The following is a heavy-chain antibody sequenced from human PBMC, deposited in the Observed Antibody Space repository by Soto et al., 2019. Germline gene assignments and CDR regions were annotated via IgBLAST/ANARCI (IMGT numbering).Heavy chain of an antibody. D-gene: IGHD6-13*01. Sequence: QVQLVQSGAEVKKPGSSVKVSCKASGGTFSSYAISWVRQAPGQGLEWMGGIIPIFGTANYVQKFQGRVTITADESTSTAYMELSSLRSEDTAVYYCARAEYSSSWYDYFDYWGQGTLVTVSS. CDR2: IIPIFGTA. CDR1: GGTFSSYA. J-gene: IGHJ4*02. CDR3: ARAEYSSSWYDYFDY. V-gene: IGHV1-69*01.